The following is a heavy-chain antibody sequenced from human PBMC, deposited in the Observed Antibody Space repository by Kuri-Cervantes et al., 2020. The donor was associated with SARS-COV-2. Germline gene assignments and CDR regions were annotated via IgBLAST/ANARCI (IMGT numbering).Heavy chain of an antibody. J-gene: IGHJ6*02. V-gene: IGHV5-51*01. Sequence: KVSCKASGYSFSGYYIPWVRQMPGKGLELMGSIFPRDSETSYGPSFQGQVTITTDKSITTAYLQRSSLKSYDRAMYFCARSAGDHRRRASYYGYGLDVWGQGTTVTVSS. D-gene: IGHD3-10*01. CDR1: GYSFSGYY. CDR2: IFPRDSET. CDR3: ARSAGDHRRRASYYGYGLDV.